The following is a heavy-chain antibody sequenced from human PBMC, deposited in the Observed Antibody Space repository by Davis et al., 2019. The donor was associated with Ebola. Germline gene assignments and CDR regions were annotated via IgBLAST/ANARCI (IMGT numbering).Heavy chain of an antibody. CDR3: TTELVRGDFDR. V-gene: IGHV3-23*01. Sequence: GESLKISCAASGFIFRDWGMTWVRQVSGKGLECVAAISMSGGSTDYADSVKGRFTISRDNSKNMLYLQMNSLRAEDTAMYYCTTELVRGDFDRWGQGTLVTVAA. CDR2: ISMSGGST. D-gene: IGHD3-22*01. J-gene: IGHJ4*02. CDR1: GFIFRDWG.